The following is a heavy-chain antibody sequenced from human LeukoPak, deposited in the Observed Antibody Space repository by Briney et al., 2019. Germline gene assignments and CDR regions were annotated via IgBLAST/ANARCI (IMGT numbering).Heavy chain of an antibody. J-gene: IGHJ5*02. V-gene: IGHV1-2*02. CDR2: INPNSGGT. CDR1: GYTFTSYY. CDR3: ARGASGVYTVTTSWFDP. Sequence: GASVKVSCKASGYTFTSYYMHWVRQAPGQGLEWMGWINPNSGGTNYPQRFQGRVTMTRDTSISTAYMELSRLRSDDTAVYYCARGASGVYTVTTSWFDPWGQGTLITVSS. D-gene: IGHD4-17*01.